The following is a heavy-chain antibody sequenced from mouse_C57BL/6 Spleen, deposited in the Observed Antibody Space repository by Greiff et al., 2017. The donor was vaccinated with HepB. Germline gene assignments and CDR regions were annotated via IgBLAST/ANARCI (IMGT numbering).Heavy chain of an antibody. J-gene: IGHJ1*03. CDR3: ARAYYSNPLYWSFDV. D-gene: IGHD2-5*01. V-gene: IGHV5-17*01. CDR1: GFTFSDYG. CDR2: ISSGSSTI. Sequence: EVKLMESGGGLVKPGGSLKLSCAASGFTFSDYGMHWVRQAPEKGLEWVAYISSGSSTIYYADTVKGRFTISRDNAKNTLFLQMTSLRSEDTAMYYCARAYYSNPLYWSFDVWGTGTTVTVSS.